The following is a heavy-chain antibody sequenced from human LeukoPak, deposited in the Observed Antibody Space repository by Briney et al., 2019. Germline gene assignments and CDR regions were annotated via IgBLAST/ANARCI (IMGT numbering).Heavy chain of an antibody. CDR1: GFTFTSSA. D-gene: IGHD4-23*01. V-gene: IGHV1-58*01. J-gene: IGHJ4*02. CDR3: AAVTTVVTPPDFDY. CDR2: IVVGSGNT. Sequence: SVKVSCKASGFTFTSSAVQWVRQTRGQRLEWIGWIVVGSGNTNYAQKFQERVTITRDMSTSTAYMELSSLRSEDTAVYYCAAVTTVVTPPDFDYWGQGTLVTVSS.